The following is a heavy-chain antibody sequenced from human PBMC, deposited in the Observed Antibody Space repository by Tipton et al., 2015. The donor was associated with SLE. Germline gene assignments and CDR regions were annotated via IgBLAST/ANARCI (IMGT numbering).Heavy chain of an antibody. CDR1: GGSISSGNYY. D-gene: IGHD6-19*01. Sequence: TLSLTCSVSGGSISSGNYYWSRIRQPAGKGLEWIGRIYPSGSTNYNPSLKSRVTMSVNTSKNQFSLNLRSVTAADTAVYYCAREKENTGWFWLNAFDVWGRGTLVTVST. V-gene: IGHV4-61*02. CDR3: AREKENTGWFWLNAFDV. J-gene: IGHJ3*01. CDR2: IYPSGST.